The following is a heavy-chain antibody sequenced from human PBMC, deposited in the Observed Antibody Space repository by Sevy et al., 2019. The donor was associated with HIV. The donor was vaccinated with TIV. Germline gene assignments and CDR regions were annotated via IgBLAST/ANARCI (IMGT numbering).Heavy chain of an antibody. J-gene: IGHJ4*02. Sequence: GESLKISCAASGFTFSSYALTWVRQAPGKGLEWVSTVAVIVGSTFYADSVKGRFTISRDNSKNALFLQMNGLRAEDTALYYCASIGGNLLSDPGTKFFDSWGQGTLVTVSS. CDR3: ASIGGNLLSDPGTKFFDS. CDR2: VAVIVGST. D-gene: IGHD2-15*01. V-gene: IGHV3-23*01. CDR1: GFTFSSYA.